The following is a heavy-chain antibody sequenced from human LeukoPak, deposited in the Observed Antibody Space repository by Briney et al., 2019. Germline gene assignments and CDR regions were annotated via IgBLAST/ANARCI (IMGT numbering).Heavy chain of an antibody. CDR1: GYTFTNYG. CDR2: ISAQHGQT. V-gene: IGHV1-18*01. J-gene: IGHJ4*02. CDR3: AGSLGYCTSNVCYLKY. Sequence: ASVKVSCKASGYTFTNYGISWVRQAPGQGLEWMGWISAQHGQTEYAPNSQDRVTMTTDTYTNTAYMELRSLRSDDTAVYYCAGSLGYCTSNVCYLKYWGQGTLVTVSS. D-gene: IGHD2-8*01.